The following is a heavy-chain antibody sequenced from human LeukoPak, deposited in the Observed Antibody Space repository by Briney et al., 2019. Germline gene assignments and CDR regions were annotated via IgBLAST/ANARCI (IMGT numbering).Heavy chain of an antibody. J-gene: IGHJ4*02. CDR2: ISYDGSNK. Sequence: PGGSLRLSCAASGFTVSSNYMSWVRQAPDKGLEWVAVISYDGSNKYYADSVKGRFTISRDNSKNTLYLQMNSLRAEDTAVYYCARLNSSWYYFDYWGQGTLVTVSS. D-gene: IGHD6-13*01. CDR1: GFTVSSNY. V-gene: IGHV3-30-3*01. CDR3: ARLNSSWYYFDY.